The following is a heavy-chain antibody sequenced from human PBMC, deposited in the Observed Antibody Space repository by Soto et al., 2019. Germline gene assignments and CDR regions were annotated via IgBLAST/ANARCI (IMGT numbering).Heavy chain of an antibody. CDR3: ARLQFTDWFDP. CDR2: IYYSGNT. J-gene: IGHJ5*02. Sequence: QLQLQESGPGLVKPSETLSLTCIVSGASISSSSSYWGWIRQPPGKGLEWIGSIYYSGNTYDNPSLKSRVTISVVTSKNQFSLILRSVTAADTAVYYCARLQFTDWFDPWGQGTLVTVSS. V-gene: IGHV4-39*01. CDR1: GASISSSSSY.